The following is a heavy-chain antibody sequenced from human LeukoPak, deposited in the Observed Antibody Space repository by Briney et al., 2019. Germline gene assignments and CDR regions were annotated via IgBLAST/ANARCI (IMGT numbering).Heavy chain of an antibody. CDR2: IKYDGSEK. V-gene: IGHV3-7*01. CDR1: GFTFSTYW. D-gene: IGHD1-1*01. Sequence: GGSLRLSCAVSGFTFSTYWMSWARQAPGMGLEWVANIKYDGSEKYYVDSVKGRFTISRDNAKNSLFLQMNSLRAEDSAMYYCTRNKRGDYWGQGTLVTVSS. CDR3: TRNKRGDY. J-gene: IGHJ4*02.